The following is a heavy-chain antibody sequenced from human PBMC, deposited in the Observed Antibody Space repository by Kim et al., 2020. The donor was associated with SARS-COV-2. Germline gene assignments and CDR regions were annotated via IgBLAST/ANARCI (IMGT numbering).Heavy chain of an antibody. CDR2: RT. Sequence: RTYYSDSVRGRFTISRDKSKNTVYLQMSSLRVEDTAIYYCAKREPGPFDYWGQGTLVTVSS. CDR3: AKREPGPFDY. D-gene: IGHD1-26*01. J-gene: IGHJ4*02. V-gene: IGHV3-23*01.